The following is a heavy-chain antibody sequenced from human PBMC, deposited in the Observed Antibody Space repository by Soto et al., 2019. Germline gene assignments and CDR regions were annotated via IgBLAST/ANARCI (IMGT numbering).Heavy chain of an antibody. J-gene: IGHJ4*02. CDR3: AKEGVLYYDILTGYWGSFDY. CDR1: GFTFSSYA. D-gene: IGHD3-9*01. CDR2: ISGSGGST. V-gene: IGHV3-23*01. Sequence: EVQLLESGGGLVQPGGSLRLSCAASGFTFSSYAMSWVRQAPGKGLEWVSAISGSGGSTYYADSVKGRFTISRDNSKNTLYLQMNSLRAEDTAVYYCAKEGVLYYDILTGYWGSFDYWGQGTPVTVSS.